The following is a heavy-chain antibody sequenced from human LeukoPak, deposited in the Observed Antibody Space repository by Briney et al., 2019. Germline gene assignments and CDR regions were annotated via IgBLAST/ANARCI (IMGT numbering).Heavy chain of an antibody. CDR2: THNSGST. Sequence: SQTLSLTCTVSAGSITSHDYYWSWIRQAPGKGLEWIGYTHNSGSTFYNPSLKSQFTISVDTSKNQFSLKVRSVTAADTAVYYCAREGHDFWSGSRGWFDPWGQGTLVTVSS. CDR1: AGSITSHDYY. CDR3: AREGHDFWSGSRGWFDP. D-gene: IGHD3-3*01. J-gene: IGHJ5*02. V-gene: IGHV4-30-4*01.